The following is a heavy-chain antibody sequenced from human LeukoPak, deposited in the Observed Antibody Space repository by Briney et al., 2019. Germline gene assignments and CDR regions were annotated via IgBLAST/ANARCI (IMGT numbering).Heavy chain of an antibody. CDR1: GGSISSYY. V-gene: IGHV4-59*01. Sequence: PSETLSLTCTVSGGSISSYYWSWIRQPPGKGLEWIGYIYCSGSTNYNPSLKSRVTISVDTSKNQFSLKLSSVTAADTAVYYCAGLHPDYFDYWGQGTLVTVSS. J-gene: IGHJ4*02. CDR3: AGLHPDYFDY. CDR2: IYCSGST.